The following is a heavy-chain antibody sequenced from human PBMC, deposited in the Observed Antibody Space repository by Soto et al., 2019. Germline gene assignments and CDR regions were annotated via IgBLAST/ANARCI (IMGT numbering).Heavy chain of an antibody. V-gene: IGHV5-51*04. CDR1: GYSFVSYW. CDR2: IYPGDSDT. D-gene: IGHD2-21*01. CDR3: ARTDGYEIEY. J-gene: IGHJ4*02. Sequence: GESLKISCQGSGYSFVSYWIAWVRQMPGKGLEWMGSIYPGDSDTTNSPSFQGQVTMSVEKPITTVYLQWSSLKASDTAMYYCARTDGYEIEYWGQGTLVTVSS.